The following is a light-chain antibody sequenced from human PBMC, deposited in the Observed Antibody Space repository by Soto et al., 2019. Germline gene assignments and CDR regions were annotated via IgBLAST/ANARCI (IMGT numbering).Light chain of an antibody. CDR3: QQFYTTLT. V-gene: IGKV4-1*01. CDR2: WAS. Sequence: DIVMTRSPDSLGVSLGERATINCKSSQSVLMNSNDKNYLAWYQQKAGQPPKLLISWASTREPGVPDRFSGSGSGTDFTLTISSLQAEDVAVYYCQQFYTTLTFGGGTQVEIK. J-gene: IGKJ4*01. CDR1: QSVLMNSNDKNY.